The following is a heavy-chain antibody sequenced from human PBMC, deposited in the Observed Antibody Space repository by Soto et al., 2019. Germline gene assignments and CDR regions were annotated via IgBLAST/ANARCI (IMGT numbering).Heavy chain of an antibody. CDR1: VFTFSSYG. CDR3: ARDPQDFIVAPSWYFHL. D-gene: IGHD5-12*01. J-gene: IGHJ2*01. Sequence: GGSVRLSCAASVFTFSSYGMHCVRHSPGKWLEWVAVIWYDGSNKYYADSVKGRFTISRDNSKNTLYLQMNSLRAEDTAVYYCARDPQDFIVAPSWYFHLWARATLVTLSS. CDR2: IWYDGSNK. V-gene: IGHV3-33*01.